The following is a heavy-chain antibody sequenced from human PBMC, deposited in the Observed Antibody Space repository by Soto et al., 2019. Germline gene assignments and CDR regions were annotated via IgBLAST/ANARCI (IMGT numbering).Heavy chain of an antibody. CDR1: GGSISSYY. Sequence: LSLTCTVSGGSISSYYWSWIRQPPGKGLEWIGYIYYSGSTNYNPSLKSRVTISVDTSKNQFSLKLSSVTAADTAVYYCARDRYLMVQGRNYYYYGMDVWGQGTTVTVSS. CDR2: IYYSGST. V-gene: IGHV4-59*01. D-gene: IGHD2-8*01. CDR3: ARDRYLMVQGRNYYYYGMDV. J-gene: IGHJ6*02.